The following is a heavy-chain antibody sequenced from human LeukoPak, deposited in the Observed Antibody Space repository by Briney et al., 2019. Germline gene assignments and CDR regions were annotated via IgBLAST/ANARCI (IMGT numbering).Heavy chain of an antibody. D-gene: IGHD3-9*01. CDR1: GFTFGSYA. CDR3: ARAYDILTGYPGGYNWFDP. Sequence: GGSLRLSCAASGFTFGSYAMHWVRQAPGKGLEWVAVISYDGSNKYYADSVKGRFTISRDNSKNTLYLQMNSLRAEDTAVYYCARAYDILTGYPGGYNWFDPWGQGTLVTVSS. V-gene: IGHV3-30*04. CDR2: ISYDGSNK. J-gene: IGHJ5*02.